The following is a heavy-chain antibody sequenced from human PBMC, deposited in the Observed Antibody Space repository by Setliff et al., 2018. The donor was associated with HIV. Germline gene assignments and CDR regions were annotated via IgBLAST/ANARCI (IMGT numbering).Heavy chain of an antibody. CDR3: ARGNGRGYYYYMDV. Sequence: ASVKVSCKTSGYTFTVNHLHWVRQAPGQGVGWVGKISPDSGDTFYAQKFQGRVTLTRDTSISTAYLELTRLTSDDTAVYYCARGNGRGYYYYMDVWGKGTTVTVSS. CDR1: GYTFTVNH. J-gene: IGHJ6*03. V-gene: IGHV1-2*02. CDR2: ISPDSGDT. D-gene: IGHD1-1*01.